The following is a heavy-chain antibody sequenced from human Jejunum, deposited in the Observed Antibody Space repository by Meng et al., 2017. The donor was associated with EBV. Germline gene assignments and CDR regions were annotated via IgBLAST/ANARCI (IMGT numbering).Heavy chain of an antibody. CDR2: IKSKTQGGTT. CDR1: GFTFSNAW. V-gene: IGHV3-15*01. CDR3: VSAWVDP. J-gene: IGHJ5*02. Sequence: EGQLVRSWECLVRPGWSLRLSFAGSGFTFSNAWMSWFSPSPGKGLEWIASIKSKTQGGTTDYAASVKGRFNVSRDDSENTVYLQMNSLTTEDTAMYYCVSAWVDPWGQGTLVTVSS.